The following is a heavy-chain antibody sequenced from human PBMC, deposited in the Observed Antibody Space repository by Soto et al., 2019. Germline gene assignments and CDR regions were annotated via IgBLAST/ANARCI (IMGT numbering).Heavy chain of an antibody. CDR2: ISNSAGSA. V-gene: IGHV3-23*01. CDR1: GFSFSSYA. CDR3: AKGIPVPGYYSYWFFDY. D-gene: IGHD6-19*01. J-gene: IGHJ4*02. Sequence: PGGSLRLSCAASGFSFSSYAMSWVRQAPGKGLEWVSAISNSAGSAYYADSVKGRFTISRDNSKNTLYLQMNSLRAEGTAVYYCAKGIPVPGYYSYWFFDYWGQGTLVTVSS.